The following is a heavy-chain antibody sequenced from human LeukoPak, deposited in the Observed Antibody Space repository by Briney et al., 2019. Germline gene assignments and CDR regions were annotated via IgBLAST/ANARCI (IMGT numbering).Heavy chain of an antibody. CDR2: ISYDGSNK. Sequence: GGSLRLSCAASGFTFSSYAMHWVRQAPGKGLEWVAVISYDGSNKYYADSVKGRFTISRDNSKNTLYLQMNSLRAEDTAVYYCARHRMLEVWGQGTLVTVSS. CDR3: ARHRMLEV. V-gene: IGHV3-30-3*01. D-gene: IGHD2-15*01. CDR1: GFTFSSYA. J-gene: IGHJ4*02.